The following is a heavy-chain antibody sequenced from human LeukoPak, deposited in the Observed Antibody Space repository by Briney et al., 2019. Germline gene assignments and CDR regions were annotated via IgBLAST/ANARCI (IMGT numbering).Heavy chain of an antibody. D-gene: IGHD6-19*01. CDR1: GFTFSDYY. CDR2: ISSSGSTI. CDR3: ARDGQWLAHSDY. V-gene: IGHV3-11*01. J-gene: IGHJ4*02. Sequence: GGSLRLSCAASGFTFSDYYMSWIRQAPGKGLEWVSYISSSGSTIYYADSVTGRFTISRANAKNSLYLQMNSLRAEDTAVYYCARDGQWLAHSDYWGQGTLVTVSS.